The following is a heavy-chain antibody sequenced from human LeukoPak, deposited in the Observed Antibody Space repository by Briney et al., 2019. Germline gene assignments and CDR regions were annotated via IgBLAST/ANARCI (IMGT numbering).Heavy chain of an antibody. D-gene: IGHD1-26*01. CDR2: ISGDSRNI. CDR3: VKEKIDLGGEALYGGTPFDY. V-gene: IGHV3-48*03. CDR1: GFAFNDVE. J-gene: IGHJ4*02. Sequence: GGSLRLSCLASGFAFNDVEMNWIRQAPGKGLEWVASISGDSRNIYYSESAKGRFTISRDNARNSLYLQMSSLRAEDTAIYYCVKEKIDLGGEALYGGTPFDYWGQGTLVTVSS.